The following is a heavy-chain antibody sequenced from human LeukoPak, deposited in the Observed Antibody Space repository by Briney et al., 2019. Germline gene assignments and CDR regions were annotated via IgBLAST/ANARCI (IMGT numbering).Heavy chain of an antibody. CDR2: IKPSSGDA. Sequence: ASVNVSCKASGYSFTAYYIFWVRQAPGQGLEWMGWIKPSSGDAKSAQKFQDRVTITRDSSINTVYMEVTRLTSDDTALYYCVRGGSGWFYNSLDHWGQGTLVTVSS. CDR3: VRGGSGWFYNSLDH. CDR1: GYSFTAYY. V-gene: IGHV1-2*02. J-gene: IGHJ5*02. D-gene: IGHD6-19*01.